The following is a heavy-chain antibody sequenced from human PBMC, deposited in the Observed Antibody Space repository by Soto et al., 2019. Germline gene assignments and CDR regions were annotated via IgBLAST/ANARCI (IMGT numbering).Heavy chain of an antibody. CDR1: GGSFSGHS. D-gene: IGHD3-22*01. CDR3: STSAYDTKGYYRFDP. V-gene: IGHV4-34*01. CDR2: INHSGRV. Sequence: SETLSLTCAVYGGSFSGHSWTWIRQSPGKGLEWIGDINHSGRVNYSPSLKSRVTISLDTSKNQFSLTLSAVTAADTAMYYCSTSAYDTKGYYRFDPRGQGTLVTGSS. J-gene: IGHJ5*01.